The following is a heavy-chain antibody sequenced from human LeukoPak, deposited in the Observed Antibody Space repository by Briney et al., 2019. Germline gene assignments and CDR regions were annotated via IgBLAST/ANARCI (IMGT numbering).Heavy chain of an antibody. CDR1: GYTFTSYA. D-gene: IGHD2-2*01. Sequence: ASVKVSCKASGYTFTSYAMHWVRQAPGQRLEWMGWINAGSGNTKYSQKFQGRVTITRDTSASTAYMELSSLRSEDTAVYYCARDRGSSTSRTYYYYYGMDVWGKGTTVTVSS. J-gene: IGHJ6*04. CDR2: INAGSGNT. CDR3: ARDRGSSTSRTYYYYYGMDV. V-gene: IGHV1-3*01.